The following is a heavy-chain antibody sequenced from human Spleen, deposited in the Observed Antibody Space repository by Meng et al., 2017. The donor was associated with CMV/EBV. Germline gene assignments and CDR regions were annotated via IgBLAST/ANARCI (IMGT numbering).Heavy chain of an antibody. V-gene: IGHV1-69*04. CDR2: IIPILGIA. CDR3: ARDEGKEWLFDY. CDR1: GGSFSDYT. J-gene: IGHJ4*02. D-gene: IGHD3-3*01. Sequence: SVKVSCKTSGGSFSDYTLSWVRQAPGQGLEWMGRIIPILGIANYAQKFQGRVTITADKSTSTAYMELSSLRSEDTAVYYCARDEGKEWLFDYWGQGTLVTVSS.